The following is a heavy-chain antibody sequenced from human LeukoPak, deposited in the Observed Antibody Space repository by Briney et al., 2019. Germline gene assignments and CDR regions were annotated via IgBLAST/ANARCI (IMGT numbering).Heavy chain of an antibody. V-gene: IGHV4-59*01. Sequence: SETLSLTCPVPGGSITSYFWRWIRQPPGRGLGWIGFIYNSGSTKYNPSLRSRVTIAEDTSKNQFSLKVTSVTAADTAVYFCARGQYGGNSGWFDPWGQGTLVTVSS. CDR3: ARGQYGGNSGWFDP. CDR2: IYNSGST. CDR1: GGSITSYF. D-gene: IGHD4-23*01. J-gene: IGHJ5*02.